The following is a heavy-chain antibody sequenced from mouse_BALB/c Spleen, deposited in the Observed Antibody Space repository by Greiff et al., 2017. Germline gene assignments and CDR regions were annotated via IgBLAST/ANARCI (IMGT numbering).Heavy chain of an antibody. Sequence: QVQLQQSGAELAKPGASVKMSCKASGYTFTSYWMHWVKQRPGQGLEWIGYINPSTGYTEYNQKFKDKATLTADKSSSTAYMQLSSLTSEDSAVYYCARRITTVVAPYYFDYWGQGTTLTVSS. CDR2: INPSTGYT. CDR1: GYTFTSYW. J-gene: IGHJ2*01. V-gene: IGHV1-7*01. CDR3: ARRITTVVAPYYFDY. D-gene: IGHD1-1*01.